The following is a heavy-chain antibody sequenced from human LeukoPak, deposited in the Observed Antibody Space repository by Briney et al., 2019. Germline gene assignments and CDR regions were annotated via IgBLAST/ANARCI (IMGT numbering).Heavy chain of an antibody. J-gene: IGHJ4*02. V-gene: IGHV3-23*01. CDR3: ANNNHDSSGYYEGFDY. CDR2: ISGSGGST. CDR1: GFTFSSYA. D-gene: IGHD3-22*01. Sequence: TGGSLRLSCAASGFTFSSYAMSWVRQAPGKGLEWVSTISGSGGSTYYADSVKGRFTISRDNSKNTLYLQMNSLRAEDTAVYYCANNNHDSSGYYEGFDYWGQGTLVTVSS.